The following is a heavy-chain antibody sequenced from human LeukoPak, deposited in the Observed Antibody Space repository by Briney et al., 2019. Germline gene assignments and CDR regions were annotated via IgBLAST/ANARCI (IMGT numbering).Heavy chain of an antibody. CDR1: GFTSTGYG. CDR2: IWYDGTNK. D-gene: IGHD2-15*01. V-gene: IGHV3-33*06. Sequence: GGSLRLSCAASGFTSTGYGFHWVRQAPGKGLEWVAVIWYDGTNKYYADSVKGRFIISRDNSKNTLYLQMNSLRAEDTAVYYCAKDGSGGGWKWFDPWGQGTLVTVSS. CDR3: AKDGSGGGWKWFDP. J-gene: IGHJ5*02.